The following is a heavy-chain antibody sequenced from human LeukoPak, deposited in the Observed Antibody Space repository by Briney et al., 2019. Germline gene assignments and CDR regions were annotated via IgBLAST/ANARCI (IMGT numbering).Heavy chain of an antibody. CDR1: GLTFSSYA. CDR2: ISGGGNNI. D-gene: IGHD6-13*01. Sequence: GGSLRLSCAASGLTFSSYALTWVRQAPGKGLEWVSSISGGGNNIYYSGSAKGRITISRDNSQHILYLQMTSLRAEDTAVYFCARDVGAAAGFYLDYWGQGALVTVSP. V-gene: IGHV3-23*01. J-gene: IGHJ4*02. CDR3: ARDVGAAAGFYLDY.